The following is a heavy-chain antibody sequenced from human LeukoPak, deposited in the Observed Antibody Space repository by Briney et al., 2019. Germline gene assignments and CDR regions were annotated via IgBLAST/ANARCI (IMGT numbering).Heavy chain of an antibody. V-gene: IGHV4-39*01. CDR1: GGSISSSSYY. Sequence: KTSETLSLNCTVSGGSISSSSYYWGWIRQPPGKGLEWIGSIYYSGSTYYNPSLKSRVTISVDTSKNQFSLKLSSVTAADTAVYYCARQPSSWYWIFGYFDYWGQGTLVTVSS. CDR3: ARQPSSWYWIFGYFDY. D-gene: IGHD6-13*01. J-gene: IGHJ4*02. CDR2: IYYSGST.